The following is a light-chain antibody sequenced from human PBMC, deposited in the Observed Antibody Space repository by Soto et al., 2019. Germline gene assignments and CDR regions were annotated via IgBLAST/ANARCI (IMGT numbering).Light chain of an antibody. V-gene: IGKV2-30*02. J-gene: IGKJ5*01. CDR2: KFS. CDR3: LQGTHWPFT. CDR1: QSLVHSDGNTF. Sequence: DVVMTQSPLSLPVTLGQPASISCRPSQSLVHSDGNTFLNWYQQRPGQSPRRLIYKFSNRDSGVPGGFSCCVSGTDFTLKISRVEAEDVGCYYCLQGTHWPFTFGQGTRLEIK.